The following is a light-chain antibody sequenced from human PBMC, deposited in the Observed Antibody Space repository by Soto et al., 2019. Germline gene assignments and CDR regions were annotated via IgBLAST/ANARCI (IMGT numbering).Light chain of an antibody. J-gene: IGKJ5*01. V-gene: IGKV1-39*01. CDR3: QQTFSAPSIT. CDR1: QTISDY. Sequence: DIQVTQPPSSLSASVGDRVTITCRAGQTISDYLNWYQQKPGTAPKLLIYAASTLQSGVPSRFSGSRSGTDFTLTISSLHPEDVATYYCQQTFSAPSITFGQGTRLEIK. CDR2: AAS.